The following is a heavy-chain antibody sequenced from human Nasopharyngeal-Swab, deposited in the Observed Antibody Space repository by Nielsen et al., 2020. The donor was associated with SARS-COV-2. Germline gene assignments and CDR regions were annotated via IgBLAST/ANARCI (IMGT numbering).Heavy chain of an antibody. CDR3: ARSPNTADAFDI. V-gene: IGHV1-2*06. CDR2: NNPNSGGT. Sequence: ASVKVSCKASGYTFTGYYMHWVRQAPGQGLEWMGRNNPNSGGTNYAQKFQGRVTMTRDTSISTAYMELSRLRSDDTAVYYCARSPNTADAFDIWGQGTMVTVSS. J-gene: IGHJ3*02. CDR1: GYTFTGYY. D-gene: IGHD2-21*02.